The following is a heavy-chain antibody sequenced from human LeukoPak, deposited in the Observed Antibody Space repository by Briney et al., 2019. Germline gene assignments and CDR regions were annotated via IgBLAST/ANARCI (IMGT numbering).Heavy chain of an antibody. Sequence: PGGSLRLSCAASGFTFSSYAMSWVRQAPGKGLEWVSAISGSGGSTYYADSVEGRFTISRDNSKNTLYLQMNSLRAEDTAVYYCAKDRDYGDYGAPFDYWGQGTLVTVSS. CDR1: GFTFSSYA. CDR2: ISGSGGST. J-gene: IGHJ4*02. CDR3: AKDRDYGDYGAPFDY. V-gene: IGHV3-23*01. D-gene: IGHD4-17*01.